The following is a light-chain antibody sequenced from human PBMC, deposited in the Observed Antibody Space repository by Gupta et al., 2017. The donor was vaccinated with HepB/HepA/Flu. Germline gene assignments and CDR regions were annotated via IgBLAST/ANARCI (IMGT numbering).Light chain of an antibody. CDR1: HNITTW. CDR3: QQDSNCPWT. V-gene: IGKV1-5*03. Sequence: DIQMTQSSYSLAASVGERVSITGRASHNITTWLTWYQQKPWKAPNFLIYKASSLQSGVPSRFSGSGYGTEFTLTISSLQPDDFATYYCQQDSNCPWTFGRGTKVEIK. J-gene: IGKJ1*01. CDR2: KAS.